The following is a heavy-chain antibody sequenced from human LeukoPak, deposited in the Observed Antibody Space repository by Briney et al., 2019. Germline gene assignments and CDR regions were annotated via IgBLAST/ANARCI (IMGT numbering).Heavy chain of an antibody. J-gene: IGHJ3*02. Sequence: GGSLRLSCAASGFTFSSYSMNWVRQAPGKGLEWVSSISSSSSYIYYADSVKGRFTISRDNAKNSLYLQMNSLRAEDTAVYYCARDRLGWDDILTGGEDIWGQGTMVTVSS. CDR1: GFTFSSYS. CDR2: ISSSSSYI. D-gene: IGHD3-9*01. CDR3: ARDRLGWDDILTGGEDI. V-gene: IGHV3-21*01.